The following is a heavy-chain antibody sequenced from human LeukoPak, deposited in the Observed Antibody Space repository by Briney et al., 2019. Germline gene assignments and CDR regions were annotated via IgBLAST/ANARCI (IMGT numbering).Heavy chain of an antibody. Sequence: ASVKVSCKASGGTFSSYGISWVRQAPGQGLEWMGWISAYNGNTNYAQKFQGRITMTTDTSTSTAYMEVRSLRSDDTAVYYCARASESGWREFDYWGQGTLVTVSS. D-gene: IGHD6-19*01. J-gene: IGHJ4*02. CDR2: ISAYNGNT. V-gene: IGHV1-18*01. CDR1: GGTFSSYG. CDR3: ARASESGWREFDY.